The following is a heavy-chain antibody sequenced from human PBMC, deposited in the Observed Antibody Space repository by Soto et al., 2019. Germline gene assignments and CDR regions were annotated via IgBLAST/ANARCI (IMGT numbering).Heavy chain of an antibody. D-gene: IGHD3-16*01. CDR3: ATRRLGDDSRASPFDY. J-gene: IGHJ4*02. V-gene: IGHV1-2*04. Sequence: QVQLVQSGAEVKKPGASVKVSCKASGYTFTAYSIHWGRQAPGQGLEWMGWSNPNSGGANYAEKFQGWVTMTGDTSISTADMELSRLSSDDPAVDYCATRRLGDDSRASPFDYWGQGTLVTVS. CDR1: GYTFTAYS. CDR2: SNPNSGGA.